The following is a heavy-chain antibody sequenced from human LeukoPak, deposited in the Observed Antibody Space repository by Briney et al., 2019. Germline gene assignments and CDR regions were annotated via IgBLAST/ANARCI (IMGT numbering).Heavy chain of an antibody. Sequence: SVKVSCKASGGTFSSYAISWVRQAPGQGLEWMGGIIPIFGTANYAQKFQGRVTITTDESTSTAYMELSSLRSEDTAVYYCASSWLIDYYGSGANTPGLDAFDIWGQGTMVTVSS. D-gene: IGHD3-22*01. V-gene: IGHV1-69*05. CDR1: GGTFSSYA. CDR2: IIPIFGTA. CDR3: ASSWLIDYYGSGANTPGLDAFDI. J-gene: IGHJ3*02.